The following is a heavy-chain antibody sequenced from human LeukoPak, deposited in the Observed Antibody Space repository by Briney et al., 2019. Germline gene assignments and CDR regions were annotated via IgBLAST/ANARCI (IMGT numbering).Heavy chain of an antibody. CDR1: GYTFTSYG. D-gene: IGHD6-19*01. CDR3: ARSAQQWLVPINFDY. J-gene: IGHJ4*02. Sequence: AASVKVSCKASGYTFTSYGISWVRQAPGQGLEWMGRIIPILGIANYAQKFQGRVTITADKSTSTAYMELSSLRSEDTAVYYCARSAQQWLVPINFDYWGQGTLVTVSS. CDR2: IIPILGIA. V-gene: IGHV1-69*04.